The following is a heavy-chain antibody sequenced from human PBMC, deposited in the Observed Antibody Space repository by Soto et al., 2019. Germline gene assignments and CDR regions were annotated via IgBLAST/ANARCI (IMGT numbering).Heavy chain of an antibody. D-gene: IGHD5-18*01. CDR2: INGSGGST. V-gene: IGHV3-23*01. CDR1: GFTFSSYA. J-gene: IGHJ4*02. CDR3: ANRDSRGYSYGTRLPPRV. Sequence: GGSLRLSCAASGFTFSSYAMSWVRQAPGKGLEWVSAINGSGGSTYYADSVKGRFTISRDNSKNTLYLQMNSLRAEDTAVYYCANRDSRGYSYGTRLPPRVWGQGTLVTSPQ.